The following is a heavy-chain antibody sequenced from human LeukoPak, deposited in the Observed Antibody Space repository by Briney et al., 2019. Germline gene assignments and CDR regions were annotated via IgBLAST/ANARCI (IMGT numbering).Heavy chain of an antibody. CDR3: ARGYYDILTGYSEHFDY. Sequence: ASVKVSCKASGGTFSSYAISWVRQAPGQGLEWMGRIIPILGIANYAQKLQGRVTMTTDTSTSTAYMELRSLRSDDTAVYYCARGYYDILTGYSEHFDYWGQGTLVTVSS. D-gene: IGHD3-9*01. CDR1: GGTFSSYA. V-gene: IGHV1-69*04. CDR2: IIPILGIA. J-gene: IGHJ4*02.